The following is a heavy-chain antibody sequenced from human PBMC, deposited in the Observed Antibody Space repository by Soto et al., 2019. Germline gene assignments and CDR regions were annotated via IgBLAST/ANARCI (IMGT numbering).Heavy chain of an antibody. CDR1: GYSFTNYW. J-gene: IGHJ6*02. D-gene: IGHD6-13*01. CDR3: ARRTLGHQLYHDHLMAF. V-gene: IGHV5-10-1*01. CDR2: IAPTDSYS. Sequence: PGESMQISCKGSGYSFTNYWISWVRQMPGKGLEWMGRIAPTDSYSYYSPSFQGHVTFSVDKAISTAYLQWNSLNASDTAMYYCARRTLGHQLYHDHLMAFWGQGTAVIVSS.